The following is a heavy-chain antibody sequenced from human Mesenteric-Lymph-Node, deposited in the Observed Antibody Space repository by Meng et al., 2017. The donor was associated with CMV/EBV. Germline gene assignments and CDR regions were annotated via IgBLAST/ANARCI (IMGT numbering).Heavy chain of an antibody. V-gene: IGHV4-34*01. CDR3: ARHQRWLKSEGGFNY. Sequence: QGQLHRWGAGLLKPSETLSLTCAVYGGSFRGYYWRWIRQPPGKGLEWIGEINHSGSTNYNPSLKSRVTISVDTSKNQFSRKLSSVTAADTAVYYCARHQRWLKSEGGFNYWGQGTLVTVSS. CDR2: INHSGST. J-gene: IGHJ4*02. D-gene: IGHD4-23*01. CDR1: GGSFRGYY.